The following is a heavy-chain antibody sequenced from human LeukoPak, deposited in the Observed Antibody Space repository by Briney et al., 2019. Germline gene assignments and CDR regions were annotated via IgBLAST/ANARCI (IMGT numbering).Heavy chain of an antibody. CDR1: GGSLSSSDYY. J-gene: IGHJ6*03. V-gene: IGHV4-30-4*08. CDR3: ARDVAYYDSTGHPIGYMDV. CDR2: IFYSGST. Sequence: PSETLSRTCTVSGGSLSSSDYYWSWIRQPPGKGLEWIGYIFYSGSTYYNTSLKSRVSISFDTSKNQFSLRLSSVTAADTAVYYCARDVAYYDSTGHPIGYMDVWGKGTTVTVSS. D-gene: IGHD3-22*01.